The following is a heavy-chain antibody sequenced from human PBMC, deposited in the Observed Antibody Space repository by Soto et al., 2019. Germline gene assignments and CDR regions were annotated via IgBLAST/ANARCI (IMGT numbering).Heavy chain of an antibody. Sequence: QVQLQESGPRLVKPSETLTLKCTVSNGSVSSDKYLWGWIHQPPGKGLEWVASIRYGGATSGTTVYNPSLGGRLTISLDTSADQVSLRLTSVTATDTAVYYCARHDDHRSPPLGFHIWGQGTLVTVSS. CDR2: IRYGGATSGTT. J-gene: IGHJ3*02. CDR3: ARHDDHRSPPLGFHI. D-gene: IGHD3-10*01. V-gene: IGHV4-39*01. CDR1: NGSVSSDKYL.